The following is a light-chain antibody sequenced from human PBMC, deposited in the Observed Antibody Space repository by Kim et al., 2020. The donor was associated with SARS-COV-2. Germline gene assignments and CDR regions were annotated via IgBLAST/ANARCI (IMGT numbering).Light chain of an antibody. Sequence: LPPGETVTLSCRASLSIRKSHFNWNQQKAGQAPRLLTMGASNRATGIPDRFSGSGSGTDFTLTISRLEPEDFAVYFCHRFGSSQAFGQGTRMEIK. V-gene: IGKV3-20*01. J-gene: IGKJ5*01. CDR3: HRFGSSQA. CDR1: LSIRKSH. CDR2: GAS.